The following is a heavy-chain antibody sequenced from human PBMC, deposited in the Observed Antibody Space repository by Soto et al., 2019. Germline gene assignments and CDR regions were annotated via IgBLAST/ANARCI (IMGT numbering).Heavy chain of an antibody. CDR1: GFTFSDHY. CDR3: SRGGGGGVFDH. Sequence: QVQLVESGGGLVKSGGSLRLSCATSGFTFSDHYMSWIRQAPGKGLEFISYISHGGRYTNYGDSVKGRFTISRDNAKNSLFLQVNTLRDEDTAVYYGSRGGGGGVFDHWGQGPSFTVSS. CDR2: ISHGGRYT. J-gene: IGHJ4*02. D-gene: IGHD2-21*01. V-gene: IGHV3-11*05.